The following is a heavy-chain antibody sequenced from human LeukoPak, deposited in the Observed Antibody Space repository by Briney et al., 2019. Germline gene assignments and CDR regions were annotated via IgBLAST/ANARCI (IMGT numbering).Heavy chain of an antibody. J-gene: IGHJ3*02. D-gene: IGHD2-2*02. CDR2: IRYDGSDK. V-gene: IGHV3-30*02. Sequence: GGSLRLSCAASGFTFSSYAMSWVRQAPGKGLEWVAFIRYDGSDKYYADSMKGRFTISRDNSKNTLYLQMNSLRGEDTAVYYCAKDLIVVVPAAIHDAFDIWGQGTMVTVSS. CDR3: AKDLIVVVPAAIHDAFDI. CDR1: GFTFSSYA.